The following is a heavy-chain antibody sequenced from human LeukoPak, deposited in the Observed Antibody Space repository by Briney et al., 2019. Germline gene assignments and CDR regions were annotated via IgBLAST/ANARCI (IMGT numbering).Heavy chain of an antibody. Sequence: ASVKVSCKASGYXFTGYYIHWVRQAPGQGLEWMGWINPNSGGTNYAQKFQGRVTMTRDTSISTAYMELSRLRSDDTAVYYCASMSRPGYSSGWYALDYWGQGTLVTVSS. V-gene: IGHV1-2*02. D-gene: IGHD6-19*01. CDR3: ASMSRPGYSSGWYALDY. CDR2: INPNSGGT. CDR1: GYXFTGYY. J-gene: IGHJ4*02.